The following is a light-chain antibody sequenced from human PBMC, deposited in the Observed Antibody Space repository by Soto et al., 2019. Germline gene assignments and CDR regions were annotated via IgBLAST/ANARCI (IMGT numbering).Light chain of an antibody. Sequence: SYELTQPLSVSVALGQTARITCGGNNIGSKNVHWYQQKPGQAPVLVIYRDSNRPSGIPERFSGSNSGNTATLTISRAQAGDEADYYCQVWDSSPVFGTGTKLTVL. CDR1: NIGSKN. CDR2: RDS. CDR3: QVWDSSPV. V-gene: IGLV3-9*01. J-gene: IGLJ1*01.